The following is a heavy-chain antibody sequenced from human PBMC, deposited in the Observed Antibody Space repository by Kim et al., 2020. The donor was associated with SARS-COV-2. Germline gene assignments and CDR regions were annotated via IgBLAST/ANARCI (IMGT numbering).Heavy chain of an antibody. V-gene: IGHV3-33*05. J-gene: IGHJ4*02. CDR2: ISYDGSNK. D-gene: IGHD7-27*01. CDR1: GFTFSSYG. Sequence: GGSLRLSCAASGFTFSSYGMHWVRQAPGKGLEWVAVISYDGSNKYYADSVKGRFTISRDNSKNTLYLQMNSLRAEDTAVYYCARGTRYLGYYFDYWGQGT. CDR3: ARGTRYLGYYFDY.